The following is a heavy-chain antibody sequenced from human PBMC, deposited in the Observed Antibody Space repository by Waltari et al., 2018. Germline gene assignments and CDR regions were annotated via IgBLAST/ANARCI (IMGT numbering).Heavy chain of an antibody. CDR3: ARERSRDFDWLPNVLDV. J-gene: IGHJ3*01. Sequence: QVQLQQGGAGLLKPAETLSLTCAVHGGSCSVHFWTWIRQAPGKGLEWLGEIDLRGSTHSNPSFRSRVTISVDTSKNQFSLQLNSVTAADTALYYCARERSRDFDWLPNVLDVWGLGTLVTVSS. CDR2: IDLRGST. D-gene: IGHD3-9*01. CDR1: GGSCSVHF. V-gene: IGHV4-34*02.